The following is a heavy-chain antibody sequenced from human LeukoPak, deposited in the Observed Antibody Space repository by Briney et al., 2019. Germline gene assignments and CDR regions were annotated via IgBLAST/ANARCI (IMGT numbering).Heavy chain of an antibody. D-gene: IGHD2-15*01. CDR2: ISAYNGNT. J-gene: IGHJ4*02. V-gene: IGHV1-18*01. CDR1: GYTFTSYG. Sequence: GASVKVSCKASGYTFTSYGISWVRQAPGQGLEWMGWISAYNGNTNYAQKLQGRVTMTRDTSTSTVYMELSSLRSEDTAVYYCAREACSGGSCLYYFDYWGQGTLVTVSS. CDR3: AREACSGGSCLYYFDY.